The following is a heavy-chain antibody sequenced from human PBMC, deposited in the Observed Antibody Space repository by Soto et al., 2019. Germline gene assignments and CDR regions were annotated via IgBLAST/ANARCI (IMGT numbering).Heavy chain of an antibody. CDR1: GFSFSSYA. CDR3: AKGYAYFDC. D-gene: IGHD2-15*01. J-gene: IGHJ4*02. CDR2: ISASSSSS. Sequence: GGSLRLSCAASGFSFSSYAMGWVRQAPGKGLEWVSTISASSSSSYHPDSVKGRLAISRDNSKNTLYLQMNSLRAEDTAVYYCAKGYAYFDCWGLGTLVTVSS. V-gene: IGHV3-23*01.